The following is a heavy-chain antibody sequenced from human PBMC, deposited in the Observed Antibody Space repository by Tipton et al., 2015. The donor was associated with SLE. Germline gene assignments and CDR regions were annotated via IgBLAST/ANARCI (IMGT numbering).Heavy chain of an antibody. Sequence: SLRLSCTASGFDFGYFSMHWVRQPPGKGPEWVSLINRRGDTLFYEDSVRGRFTISRDNSKNSLYLQMDSLRSEDTALYYCVKEQRGTRWVTFDGWGRGTLVSVSS. CDR2: INRRGDTL. V-gene: IGHV3-43*01. D-gene: IGHD1-7*01. J-gene: IGHJ3*01. CDR1: GFDFGYFS. CDR3: VKEQRGTRWVTFDG.